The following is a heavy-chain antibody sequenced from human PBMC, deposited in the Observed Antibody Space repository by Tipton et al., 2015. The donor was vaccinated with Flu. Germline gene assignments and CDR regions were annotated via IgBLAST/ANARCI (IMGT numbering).Heavy chain of an antibody. CDR2: ISVYNGNT. V-gene: IGHV1-18*01. Sequence: QVQLVQSGPEVKKPGASVKVSCKASGYTLTSSSVSWVRQAPGQGLEWMGWISVYNGNTKFAQKVQGRVTMTTDTITSTAYMELRSLRFDDTAVYYCVRAAGLLGPFDIWGQGTMVTVSS. CDR3: VRAAGLLGPFDI. D-gene: IGHD2-8*02. J-gene: IGHJ3*02. CDR1: GYTLTSSS.